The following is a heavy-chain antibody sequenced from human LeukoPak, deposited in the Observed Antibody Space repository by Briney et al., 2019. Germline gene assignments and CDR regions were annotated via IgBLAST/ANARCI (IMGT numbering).Heavy chain of an antibody. CDR3: GREGYYGSGSFPLYGMDV. J-gene: IGHJ6*02. V-gene: IGHV4-31*03. CDR2: IYYSGST. CDR1: GGSISSGGYC. Sequence: SETLSLTCTVSGGSISSGGYCWSWIRQHPGKGLEWIGYIYYSGSTYYNPSLKSRVTISVDTSKNQFSLKLSSVTAAGTAVYYCGREGYYGSGSFPLYGMDVWGQGTTVTVSS. D-gene: IGHD3-10*01.